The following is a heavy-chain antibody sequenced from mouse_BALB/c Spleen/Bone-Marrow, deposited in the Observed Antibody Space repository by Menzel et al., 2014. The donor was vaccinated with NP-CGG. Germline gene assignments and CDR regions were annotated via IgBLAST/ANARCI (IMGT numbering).Heavy chain of an antibody. Sequence: QVQLQQSGAELARHGASVKLSCKASGYTFTSYWMQWVKQRPGQGLEWIGAICPGDGDTRYTQKFRGKATLTADKSSNTAYMQHSSLTSEDSAVYFCASPYGNYDAMDYWGQGTSGTVSS. J-gene: IGHJ4*01. CDR2: ICPGDGDT. D-gene: IGHD2-1*01. V-gene: IGHV1-87*01. CDR3: ASPYGNYDAMDY. CDR1: GYTFTSYW.